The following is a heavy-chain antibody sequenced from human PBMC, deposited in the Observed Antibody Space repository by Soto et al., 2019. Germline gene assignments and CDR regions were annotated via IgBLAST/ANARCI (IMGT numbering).Heavy chain of an antibody. CDR2: IWYDGSNE. D-gene: IGHD3-16*01. V-gene: IGHV3-33*01. Sequence: LRLSCAASGFMFSDYGMHWVRQAPGKGLEWVAVIWYDGSNENYADSVKGRFTISRDNSKKTLYLQMNSLRVEGTAMYYCARDRVEGDGWFDPWGQGTLVTVSS. CDR1: GFMFSDYG. J-gene: IGHJ5*02. CDR3: ARDRVEGDGWFDP.